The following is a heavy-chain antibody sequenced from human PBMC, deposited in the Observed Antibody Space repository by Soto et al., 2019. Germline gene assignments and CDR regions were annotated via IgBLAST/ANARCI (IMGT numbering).Heavy chain of an antibody. V-gene: IGHV2-5*01. CDR1: GFSLTTSGVG. J-gene: IGHJ5*02. CDR2: IYWNDDK. D-gene: IGHD2-2*01. CDR3: AHHTITPATNWFDP. Sequence: GSGPTLVNPTQTLTLTCTFSGFSLTTSGVGVGWIRQPPGKALEWLALIYWNDDKRYSPSPRGRLTITKDTSKNQVVLAMTNMDPVDTATYYCAHHTITPATNWFDPWGLGTLVTVSS.